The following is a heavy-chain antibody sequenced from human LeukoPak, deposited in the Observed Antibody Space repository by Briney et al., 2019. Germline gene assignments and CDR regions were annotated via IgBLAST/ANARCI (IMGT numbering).Heavy chain of an antibody. Sequence: GGSLRLSCATSGFTFRTYAMTWVRQAPGKGLEWVSAIDIYSTKTNYADSVKGRFTISRDNSKNTLYLQMNSLRGEDTAIYYCARDWKADFWGHGTLVTVSS. CDR1: GFTFRTYA. J-gene: IGHJ4*03. V-gene: IGHV3-23*05. D-gene: IGHD1-1*01. CDR2: IDIYSTKT. CDR3: ARDWKADF.